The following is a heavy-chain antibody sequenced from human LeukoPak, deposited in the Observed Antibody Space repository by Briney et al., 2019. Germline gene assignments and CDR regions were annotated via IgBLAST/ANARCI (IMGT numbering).Heavy chain of an antibody. V-gene: IGHV3-7*01. CDR1: GFTFRTYW. D-gene: IGHD3-22*01. CDR2: IKQDGSEK. CDR3: AREFSYYYDTSGYYVDY. Sequence: GGSLRLSCAASGFTFRTYWMSWVRQAPGKGLEWVANIKQDGSEKYYVDSVKGRFTISRDNAKNSLYLQMNSLRAEDTAVYYCAREFSYYYDTSGYYVDYWGQGTLVTVSS. J-gene: IGHJ4*02.